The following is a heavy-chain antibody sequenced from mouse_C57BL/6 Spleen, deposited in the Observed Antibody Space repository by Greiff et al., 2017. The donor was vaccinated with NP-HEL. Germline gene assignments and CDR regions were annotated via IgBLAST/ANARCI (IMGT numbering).Heavy chain of an antibody. V-gene: IGHV3-6*01. CDR3: ARGDYYDYDWYFDV. D-gene: IGHD2-4*01. CDR1: GYSITSGYY. J-gene: IGHJ1*03. CDR2: ISYDGSN. Sequence: VQLQQSGPGLVKPSQSLSLTCSVTGYSITSGYYWNWIRQFPGNKLEWMGYISYDGSNNYNPSLKNRISITRDTSKNQFFLKLNSVTTEDTATYYCARGDYYDYDWYFDVWGTGTTVTVSS.